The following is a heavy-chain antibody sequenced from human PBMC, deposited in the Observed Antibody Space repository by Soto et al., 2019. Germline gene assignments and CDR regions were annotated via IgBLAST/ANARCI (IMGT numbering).Heavy chain of an antibody. CDR2: IIPIFGTA. CDR1: GGTFSSYA. CDR3: ARDLIRVNWFDP. Sequence: SVKVSCKASGGTFSSYAISWVRQAPGQGLEWMGGIIPIFGTANYAQKFQGRVTITADKSTSTAYMELSSLRSEDTAVYYCARDLIRVNWFDPWGQGTLVTVSS. V-gene: IGHV1-69*06. D-gene: IGHD3-10*01. J-gene: IGHJ5*02.